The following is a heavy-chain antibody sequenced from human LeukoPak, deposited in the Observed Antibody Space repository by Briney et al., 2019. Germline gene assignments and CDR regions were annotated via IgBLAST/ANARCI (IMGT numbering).Heavy chain of an antibody. J-gene: IGHJ5*02. CDR3: ARGPPIVVPYNWFDP. CDR2: IIPIFGTA. V-gene: IGHV1-69*05. Sequence: ASVKVSCKASGGTFSSYAISWARQAPGQGLEWMGGIIPIFGTANYAQKFQGRVTITTDESTSTAYMELSSLRSEDTAVYYCARGPPIVVPYNWFDPWGQGTLVTVSS. D-gene: IGHD2-2*01. CDR1: GGTFSSYA.